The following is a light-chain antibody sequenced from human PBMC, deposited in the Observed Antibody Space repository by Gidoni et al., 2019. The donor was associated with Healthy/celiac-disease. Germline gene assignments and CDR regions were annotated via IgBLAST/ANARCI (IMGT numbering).Light chain of an antibody. CDR1: KLGDKY. V-gene: IGLV3-1*01. J-gene: IGLJ2*01. CDR3: QAWDSSIVV. Sequence: SYELTQPPTVSVSLGQTASITCSGDKLGDKYACWYQQKPGHSPVLVIYQDSKRPSGITERFSGSNSGNTATLTISGTQAMDGADYYCQAWDSSIVVFGGGTKLTVL. CDR2: QDS.